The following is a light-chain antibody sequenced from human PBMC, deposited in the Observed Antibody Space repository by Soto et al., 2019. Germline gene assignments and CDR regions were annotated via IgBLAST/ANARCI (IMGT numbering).Light chain of an antibody. CDR2: GTS. J-gene: IGKJ1*01. V-gene: IGKV3-15*01. Sequence: EIVVTQSPATLSVSPGERATLSCTASQSVSRNLAWYQHKPGQAPRLLIYGTSTRATGIPARFSGSGSGAEFTLTISSLQSEDFAIYCCQQYDDWPRTFGQGTKVEIK. CDR3: QQYDDWPRT. CDR1: QSVSRN.